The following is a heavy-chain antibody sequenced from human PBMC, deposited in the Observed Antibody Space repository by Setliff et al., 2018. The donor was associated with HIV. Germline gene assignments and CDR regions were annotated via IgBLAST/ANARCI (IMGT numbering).Heavy chain of an antibody. V-gene: IGHV3-11*04. J-gene: IGHJ3*02. Sequence: GESLKISCAASGFTFSDYQMNWVRQAPGKGLEWISYISGSGGTKDYADSVKGRFTVSRDNAKSSMHLQMNSLRAEDTALYYCAKANSPFLIAAAGPGDDAFDIWGQGTMVTVSS. CDR1: GFTFSDYQ. CDR2: ISGSGGTK. CDR3: AKANSPFLIAAAGPGDDAFDI. D-gene: IGHD6-13*01.